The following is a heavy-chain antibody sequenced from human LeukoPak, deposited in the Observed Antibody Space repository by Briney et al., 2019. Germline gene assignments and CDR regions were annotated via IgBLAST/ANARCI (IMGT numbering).Heavy chain of an antibody. CDR2: ISSSSSSI. V-gene: IGHV3-48*01. D-gene: IGHD3-3*01. CDR1: GFTFGDYA. J-gene: IGHJ6*03. Sequence: GGSLRLSCTASGFTFGDYAMSWVRQAPGKGLEWVSYISSSSSSIYYADSVKGRFTISRDNAKNSLYLQMNSLRAEDTAVYYCATTYYDFWSGPPRMDVWGKGTTVTVSS. CDR3: ATTYYDFWSGPPRMDV.